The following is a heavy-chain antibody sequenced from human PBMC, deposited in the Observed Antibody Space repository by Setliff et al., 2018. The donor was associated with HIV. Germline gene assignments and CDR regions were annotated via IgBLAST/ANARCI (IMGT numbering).Heavy chain of an antibody. D-gene: IGHD3-22*01. J-gene: IGHJ4*02. CDR1: GGTFSSYA. Sequence: GASVKVSCKASGGTFSSYAINWVRQAPGQGLEWMGGIIPIFGTANYAQKFQGRVTITTDESTSITYLELSSLRSEDTAVYYCAREDYYDSYWGQGTLVTVSS. V-gene: IGHV1-69*05. CDR2: IIPIFGTA. CDR3: AREDYYDSY.